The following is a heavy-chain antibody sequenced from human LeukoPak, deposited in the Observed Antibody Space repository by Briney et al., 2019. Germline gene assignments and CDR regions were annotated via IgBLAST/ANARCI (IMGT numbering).Heavy chain of an antibody. J-gene: IGHJ4*02. D-gene: IGHD3-16*01. CDR2: IKQDGSEK. CDR3: ARWGGGFDY. CDR1: GFTFSSYW. Sequence: GGSLGLSCAASGFTFSSYWMSWVRQAPGKGLEWVAKIKQDGSEKYYVDSVKGRFTISRDNAKNSLYLQMNTLRAEDTAVYYCARWGGGFDYWGQGTLVTVSS. V-gene: IGHV3-7*05.